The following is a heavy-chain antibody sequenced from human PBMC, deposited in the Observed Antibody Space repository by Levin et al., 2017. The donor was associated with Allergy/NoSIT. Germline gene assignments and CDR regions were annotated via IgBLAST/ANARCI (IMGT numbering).Heavy chain of an antibody. CDR1: GFTVSSNY. V-gene: IGHV3-66*02. J-gene: IGHJ4*02. D-gene: IGHD2-8*01. Sequence: ASVKVSCAASGFTVSSNYMSWVRQAPGKGLEWVSVIYSGGSTYYADSVKGRFTISRDNSKNTLYLQMNSLRAEDTAVYYCARDAVGLNWGQGTLVTVSS. CDR2: IYSGGST. CDR3: ARDAVGLN.